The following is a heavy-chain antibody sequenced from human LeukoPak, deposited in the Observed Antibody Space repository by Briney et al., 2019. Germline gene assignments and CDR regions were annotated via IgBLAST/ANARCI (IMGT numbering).Heavy chain of an antibody. CDR2: IRSSGSTI. J-gene: IGHJ6*03. CDR1: GFTFSSYE. Sequence: GGSLRLSCAASGFTFSSYEMNWVRQAPGKGREGVSYIRSSGSTIYYADSVKGRFTSYRDNAKNSLDLQMNSLRAEDTAVYYCARGTIADYYDSSGYSYYYHYYMDVWGKGTTVTISS. D-gene: IGHD3-22*01. V-gene: IGHV3-48*03. CDR3: ARGTIADYYDSSGYSYYYHYYMDV.